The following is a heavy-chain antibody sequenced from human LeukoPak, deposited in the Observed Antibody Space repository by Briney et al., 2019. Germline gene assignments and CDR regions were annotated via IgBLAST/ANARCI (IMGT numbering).Heavy chain of an antibody. CDR1: GFTFRNYA. J-gene: IGHJ4*02. CDR2: ISGSDGRS. V-gene: IGHV3-23*01. D-gene: IGHD6-13*01. Sequence: GGPLRLSCAASGFTFRNYAMSWVRQAPGKGLEWVSAISGSDGRSHYADSVKGRFTTSRDNSKNTLWLQMNSLRAEDAAVYYCAKTEGSNWSFDYWGQGTLVTVSS. CDR3: AKTEGSNWSFDY.